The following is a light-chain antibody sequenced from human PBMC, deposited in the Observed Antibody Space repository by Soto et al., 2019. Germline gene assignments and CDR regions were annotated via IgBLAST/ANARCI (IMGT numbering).Light chain of an antibody. Sequence: QSVLTQPPSASGTPGQRVTISCSGSSSNIGSNTVNWYQQLPGTAPKLLIYSDNNRPSGVPDRFSGSKSGTSASLAITGLRAEDEAEYYCQSYDTSRFGLMFGGGTKVTVL. CDR2: SDN. V-gene: IGLV1-44*01. CDR1: SSNIGSNT. J-gene: IGLJ3*02. CDR3: QSYDTSRFGLM.